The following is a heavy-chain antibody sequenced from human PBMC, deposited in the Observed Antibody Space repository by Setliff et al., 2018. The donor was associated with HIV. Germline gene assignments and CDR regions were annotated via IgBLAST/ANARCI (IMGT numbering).Heavy chain of an antibody. J-gene: IGHJ3*02. CDR3: ASAGAWQRNALDI. V-gene: IGHV1-46*01. CDR1: GYSFTNHY. Sequence: ASVKVSCKPSGYSFTNHYMHWVRQAPGQGLEWMGVISSTGGSTRNTQKFQGRVAMTRDTSTSTVYMELSSLRSEDTAVYYCASAGAWQRNALDIWGQGTMVTVSS. CDR2: ISSTGGST. D-gene: IGHD5-12*01.